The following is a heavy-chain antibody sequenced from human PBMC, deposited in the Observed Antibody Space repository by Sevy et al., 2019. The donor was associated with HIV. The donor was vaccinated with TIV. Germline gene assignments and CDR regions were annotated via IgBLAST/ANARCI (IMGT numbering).Heavy chain of an antibody. CDR2: IYYSGNT. CDR3: TGGAPAAF. D-gene: IGHD3-16*01. Sequence: TLSLTCTVSGDPISSGYYYWTWIRQHPGKGLEWIGYIYYSGNTNYNPSLKSRVTILMDTSKNQFSLKLRSVTAADTAVYYCTGGAPAAFWGQGTLVTVSS. CDR1: GDPISSGYYY. J-gene: IGHJ4*02. V-gene: IGHV4-31*03.